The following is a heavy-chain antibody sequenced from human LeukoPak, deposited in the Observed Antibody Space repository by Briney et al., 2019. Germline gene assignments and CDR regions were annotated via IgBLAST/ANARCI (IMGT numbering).Heavy chain of an antibody. CDR2: ISGIGVGT. J-gene: IGHJ2*01. CDR3: ARSTQLRYWYFDL. CDR1: GFTFSSYA. D-gene: IGHD3-3*01. Sequence: PGGSLRLSCAASGFTFSSYAMSWVRQAPGKGLEWVSAISGIGVGTYYADSVKGRFTISRHNSKNTLYLQMNSLRAEDTAVYYCARSTQLRYWYFDLWGRGTLVTVSS. V-gene: IGHV3-23*01.